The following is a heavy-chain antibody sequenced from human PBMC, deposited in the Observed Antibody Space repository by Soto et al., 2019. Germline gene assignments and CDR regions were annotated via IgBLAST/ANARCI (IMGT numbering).Heavy chain of an antibody. D-gene: IGHD1-26*01. CDR2: IYYSGNT. CDR1: GGSISSTNFY. V-gene: IGHV4-39*01. CDR3: ATHFRRVREDSGWFDP. J-gene: IGHJ5*02. Sequence: SETLSLTCTVSGGSISSTNFYWAWIRQPPGKGLEWIGSIYYSGNTYFTPSLKSRVTISVDTSKNQFSLKLTSVTAADTAVYYCATHFRRVREDSGWFDPWGQGALVTVYS.